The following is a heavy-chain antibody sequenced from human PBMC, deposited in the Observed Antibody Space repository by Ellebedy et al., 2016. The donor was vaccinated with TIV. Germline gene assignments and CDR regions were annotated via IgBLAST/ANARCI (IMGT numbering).Heavy chain of an antibody. CDR3: ARDYRAGWLFDAFDI. D-gene: IGHD3-9*01. Sequence: PGGSLRLSCAASGFTLSTYNMNWVRQAPGKGLEWVSSISTGGTYIYYADSVKGRFTISRDNAKNSMYLQMNSLRAEDTAMYYCARDYRAGWLFDAFDIWGQGTMVTVSS. J-gene: IGHJ3*02. V-gene: IGHV3-21*01. CDR1: GFTLSTYN. CDR2: ISTGGTYI.